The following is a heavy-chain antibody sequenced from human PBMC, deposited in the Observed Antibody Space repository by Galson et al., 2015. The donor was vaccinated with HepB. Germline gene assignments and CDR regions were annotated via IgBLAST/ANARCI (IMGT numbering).Heavy chain of an antibody. CDR2: INSDGSRA. J-gene: IGHJ6*02. D-gene: IGHD3-9*01. CDR1: GLTFSSYW. V-gene: IGHV3-74*01. Sequence: SLRLSCAASGLTFSSYWMHWVRQAPGKGLVWVSRINSDGSRADYADSVKGRFSTSRDNAKNTLYLQMNSLRVEDTAFYYCARGRGDDDILTRYPYYYYYGMDVWGQGTTVTVSS. CDR3: ARGRGDDDILTRYPYYYYYGMDV.